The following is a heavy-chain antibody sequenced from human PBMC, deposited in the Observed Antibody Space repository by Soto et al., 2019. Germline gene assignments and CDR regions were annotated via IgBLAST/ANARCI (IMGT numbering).Heavy chain of an antibody. Sequence: PGESLKISCKGSGYSFTSYWISWVRQMPGKGLEWMGRIDPSDSYTNYSPYFQGHVTISADKSISTAYLQWSSLKASDTAMYYCATNVLLWFGELSLNWFDPWGQGTLVTVSS. J-gene: IGHJ5*02. CDR2: IDPSDSYT. V-gene: IGHV5-10-1*01. D-gene: IGHD3-10*01. CDR3: ATNVLLWFGELSLNWFDP. CDR1: GYSFTSYW.